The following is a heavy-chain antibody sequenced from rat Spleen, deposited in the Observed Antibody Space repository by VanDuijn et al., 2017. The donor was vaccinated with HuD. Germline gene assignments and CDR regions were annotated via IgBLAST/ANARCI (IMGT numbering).Heavy chain of an antibody. CDR3: ARHSYGSYGWFAY. Sequence: EVQLVESGGGLVQPGRSLKLSCAASGFTFSDYNMAWVRQAPKKGLEWVATISFYGGTTYYRDSVKGRFTISSDNAKSTLYLQMDSLRSEDTATYYCARHSYGSYGWFAYWGQGTLVTVSS. CDR1: GFTFSDYN. J-gene: IGHJ3*01. V-gene: IGHV5-7*01. CDR2: ISFYGGTT. D-gene: IGHD1-3*01.